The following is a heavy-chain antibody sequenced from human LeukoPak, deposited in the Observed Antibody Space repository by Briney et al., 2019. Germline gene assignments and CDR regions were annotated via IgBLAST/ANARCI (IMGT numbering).Heavy chain of an antibody. J-gene: IGHJ6*03. CDR2: INPSGGST. V-gene: IGHV1-46*01. Sequence: GASVKVSCKASGYTFTSYYMHWVRQAPGQGLEWMGIINPSGGSTSYAQKFQGRVTMTRDMSTSTVYMELSSLRSEDTAVYYCARDRGYSYGNYYYYYYMGVWGKGTTVTVSS. CDR3: ARDRGYSYGNYYYYYYMGV. CDR1: GYTFTSYY. D-gene: IGHD5-18*01.